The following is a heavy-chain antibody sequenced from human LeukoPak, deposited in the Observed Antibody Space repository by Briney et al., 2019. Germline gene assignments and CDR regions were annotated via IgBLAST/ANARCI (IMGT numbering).Heavy chain of an antibody. CDR2: IYYSGST. CDR1: GGSISSSSYY. V-gene: IGHV4-39*01. J-gene: IGHJ4*02. D-gene: IGHD3-10*01. Sequence: SETLSLTCTVSGGSISSSSYYWGWIRQPPGKGLEWIGSIYYSGSTYYNPSLKSRVTMSVDTSKNQFSLKLSSVTAADTAVYYCARHASLVRGAYFDYWGQGTLVTVSS. CDR3: ARHASLVRGAYFDY.